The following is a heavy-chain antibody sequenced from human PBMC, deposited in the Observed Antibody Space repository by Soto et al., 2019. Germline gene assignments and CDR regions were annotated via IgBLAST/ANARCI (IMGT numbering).Heavy chain of an antibody. CDR1: GGTFSSYA. V-gene: IGHV1-69*13. Sequence: SVKVSCKASGGTFSSYAISWVRQAPGQGLEWMGGIIPIFGTANYAQKFQGRVTITADEPTSTAYMELSSLRSEDTAVYYCAREGDSSSSDYYYGMDVWGQGTTVTVSS. CDR2: IIPIFGTA. D-gene: IGHD6-6*01. J-gene: IGHJ6*02. CDR3: AREGDSSSSDYYYGMDV.